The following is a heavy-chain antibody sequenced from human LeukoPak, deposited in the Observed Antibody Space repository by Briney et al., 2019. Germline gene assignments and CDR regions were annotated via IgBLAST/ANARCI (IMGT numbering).Heavy chain of an antibody. V-gene: IGHV4-59*01. CDR3: AREVTYYYDSSGSFDY. D-gene: IGHD3-22*01. CDR2: IYYSGST. CDR1: NGSFSSYY. J-gene: IGHJ4*02. Sequence: SETLSLTCTVSNGSFSSYYCSWIRQPPGKGLEWIGYIYYSGSTNYNPSLKSRVTISVDTSKNQFSLKLSSVTAADTAVYYCAREVTYYYDSSGSFDYWGQGTLVTVSS.